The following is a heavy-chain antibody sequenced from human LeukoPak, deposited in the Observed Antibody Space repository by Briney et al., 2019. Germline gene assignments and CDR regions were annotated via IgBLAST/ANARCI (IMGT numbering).Heavy chain of an antibody. D-gene: IGHD3-10*01. Sequence: RGASVKVSCKASGYTFTGYYMHWVRQAPGQGLEWMGWINPNSGGTNYAQKFQGRVTMTRDTSISTAYMELSRLRSDDTAVYYCARAPGTMVRVYYWGQGTLVTVSS. CDR3: ARAPGTMVRVYY. J-gene: IGHJ4*02. V-gene: IGHV1-2*02. CDR1: GYTFTGYY. CDR2: INPNSGGT.